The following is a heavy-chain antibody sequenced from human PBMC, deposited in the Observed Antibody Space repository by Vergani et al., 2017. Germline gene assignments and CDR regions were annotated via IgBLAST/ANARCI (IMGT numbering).Heavy chain of an antibody. Sequence: EVQVVETGGGLVQPGGSLRLSCAASGFTVSSNYMSWVRQAPGKGLEWVSSISSSSGYTYYADSMKGRFTISRDNAKDSLYLQMDSLRAEDTAVYYCARDLRAAAVGDPFYYWGQGTLVTVSS. CDR1: GFTVSSNY. V-gene: IGHV3-21*01. J-gene: IGHJ4*02. CDR2: ISSSSGYT. CDR3: ARDLRAAAVGDPFYY. D-gene: IGHD6-13*01.